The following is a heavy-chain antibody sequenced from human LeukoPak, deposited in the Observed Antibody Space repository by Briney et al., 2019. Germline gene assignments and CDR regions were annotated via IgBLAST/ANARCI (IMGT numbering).Heavy chain of an antibody. CDR2: IKQDGSEK. V-gene: IGHV3-7*01. J-gene: IGHJ4*02. CDR3: AGPLLPDY. CDR1: GFTFSSYW. Sequence: AGGSLRLSCAAAGFTFSSYWMSWVRQAPGKGLEWVANIKQDGSEKYYVDSVKGRFTISRNNATNSLYLQMNSLRAEDTAVYYCAGPLLPDYWGQGTLVTVSS.